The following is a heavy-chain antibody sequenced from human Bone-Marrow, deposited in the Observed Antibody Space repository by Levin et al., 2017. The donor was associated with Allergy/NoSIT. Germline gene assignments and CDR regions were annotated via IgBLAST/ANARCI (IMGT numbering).Heavy chain of an antibody. D-gene: IGHD3-22*01. V-gene: IGHV3-49*03. Sequence: GGSLRLSCTVSGFALGKFGLSWFRQAPGRGLEWVGFIRSNGYGGTTELAASVKGRFVISRDDSKSTAYLQMNSLTREDTAVYYCARSFAIYYDSSGYGPDYWGQGTLVIVSS. CDR2: IRSNGYGGTT. CDR3: ARSFAIYYDSSGYGPDY. J-gene: IGHJ4*02. CDR1: GFALGKFG.